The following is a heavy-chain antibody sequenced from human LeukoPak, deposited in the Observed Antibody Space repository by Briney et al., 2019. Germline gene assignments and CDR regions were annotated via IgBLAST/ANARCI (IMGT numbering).Heavy chain of an antibody. D-gene: IGHD3-10*01. V-gene: IGHV1-2*06. CDR2: INPNSGGT. J-gene: IGHJ4*02. CDR3: ARERSTMVRGVMNY. CDR1: GYTFTGYY. Sequence: ASVTVSCKASGYTFTGYYMHWVRQAPGQGLEWMGRINPNSGGTNYAQKFQGRVTMTRDTSISTAYMELSRLRSDDTAVYYCARERSTMVRGVMNYWGQGTLVTVSS.